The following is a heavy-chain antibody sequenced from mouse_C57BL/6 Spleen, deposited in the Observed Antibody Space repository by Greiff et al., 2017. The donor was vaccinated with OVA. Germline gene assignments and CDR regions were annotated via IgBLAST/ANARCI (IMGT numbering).Heavy chain of an antibody. D-gene: IGHD1-1*01. CDR3: ARNYGSSSYFDC. CDR2: IYPGDGDT. V-gene: IGHV1-80*01. J-gene: IGHJ2*01. Sequence: VQLQQSGAELVKPGASVKISCKASGYAFSSYWMNWVKQRPGKGLEWIGQIYPGDGDTNYNGKFKGKATLTADKSSSTAYMQLSSLTSEDSAVYFCARNYGSSSYFDCWGQGTTLTVSS. CDR1: GYAFSSYW.